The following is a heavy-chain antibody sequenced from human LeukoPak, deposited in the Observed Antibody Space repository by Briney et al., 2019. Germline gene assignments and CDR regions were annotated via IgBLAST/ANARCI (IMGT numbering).Heavy chain of an antibody. CDR2: ISGSGGST. CDR3: AVDFWSGYDYYYMDV. CDR1: GFTFSSYA. J-gene: IGHJ6*03. Sequence: GGSLRLSCAASGFTFSSYAMSWVRQAPGKGLEWVSAISGSGGSTYYADSVKGRFTISRDNSKNTLYLQMNSLRAEDTAVYYCAVDFWSGYDYYYMDVWAKGPRSPSP. V-gene: IGHV3-23*01. D-gene: IGHD3-3*01.